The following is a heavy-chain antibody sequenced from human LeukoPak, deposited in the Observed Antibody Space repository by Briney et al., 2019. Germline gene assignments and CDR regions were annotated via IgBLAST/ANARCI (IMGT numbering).Heavy chain of an antibody. CDR1: GFAFSSYW. D-gene: IGHD2-21*01. J-gene: IGHJ4*02. Sequence: PGGSLRLSCEASGFAFSSYWASWVRQAPGKGLEWVANINQDGNSQNYVDSVRGRFTISKDNAKNSVYLQTNSLRAEDTAVYYCARSLWPEDYWGQGILVTVSS. V-gene: IGHV3-7*01. CDR2: INQDGNSQ. CDR3: ARSLWPEDY.